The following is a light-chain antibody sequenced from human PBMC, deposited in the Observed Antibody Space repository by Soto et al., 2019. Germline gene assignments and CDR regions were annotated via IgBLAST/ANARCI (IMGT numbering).Light chain of an antibody. CDR3: QQYHNWPRT. V-gene: IGKV3-15*01. J-gene: IGKJ1*01. CDR1: QSVSSD. Sequence: EIVMTQSPATLSVSPGERATLSCRASQSVSSDLAWYQQKPGQTPSLLIYAASTRATGIPARFSGSGSGTEFTLTISSLQSEDFVVYYCQQYHNWPRTFGQGTKVE. CDR2: AAS.